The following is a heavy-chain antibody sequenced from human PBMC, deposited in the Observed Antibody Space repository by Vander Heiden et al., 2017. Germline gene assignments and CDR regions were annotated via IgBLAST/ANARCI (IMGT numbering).Heavy chain of an antibody. J-gene: IGHJ4*02. CDR2: ITSSGGST. CDR1: GFTFSNYG. Sequence: EVQLLESGGGLVQPGASLRLSCAVSGFTFSNYGMSWVRQAPGKGLEWVSIITSSGGSTVYADSVQGRFTISRDNSKNTLYLQMNSLRVEDTAVYYCGKGLEASGVTGRPLEYWGQGTLVTVSS. D-gene: IGHD1-20*01. V-gene: IGHV3-23*01. CDR3: GKGLEASGVTGRPLEY.